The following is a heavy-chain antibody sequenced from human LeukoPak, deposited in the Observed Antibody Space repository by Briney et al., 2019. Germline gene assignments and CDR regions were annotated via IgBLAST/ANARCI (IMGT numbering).Heavy chain of an antibody. J-gene: IGHJ5*02. CDR3: AFGVPAAANNWFDP. CDR2: INPNSGGT. V-gene: IGHV1-2*02. Sequence: ASVKVSFKASGYTFTVYYMHWVGQAPGQGLEWMGWINPNSGGTNYAQKFQGRVTITRDTSISTAYMELTRLRSDDTAVYYCAFGVPAAANNWFDPWGQGTLVTVSS. CDR1: GYTFTVYY. D-gene: IGHD6-13*01.